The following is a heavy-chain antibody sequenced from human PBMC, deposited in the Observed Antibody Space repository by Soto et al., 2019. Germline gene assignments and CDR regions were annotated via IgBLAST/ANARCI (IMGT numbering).Heavy chain of an antibody. J-gene: IGHJ4*02. CDR3: TRRGYCSGGSCPLGFDY. CDR1: GNTFTTYY. CDR2: LNPRDGAT. V-gene: IGHV1-46*03. D-gene: IGHD2-15*01. Sequence: ASVKVSCKASGNTFTTYYVHWVRQAPGQGLEWMGVLNPRDGATSYAQKFQGRVTMTRDTSTSTVYMEMSSLRSEDTAMYYCTRRGYCSGGSCPLGFDYWGLGALVTVSS.